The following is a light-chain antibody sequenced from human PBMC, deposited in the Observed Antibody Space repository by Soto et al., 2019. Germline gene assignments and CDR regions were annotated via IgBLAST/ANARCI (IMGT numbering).Light chain of an antibody. J-gene: IGKJ4*01. CDR2: ATS. CDR3: QKYNSAPLT. Sequence: DVQMTQSPSSLSAFVGDRVTITCRASQGIAPYLAWFQQKPWKVPKLLIYATSTLQSGVPSRFSGSGSGTDFPLTINSLQPEDVGTYYCQKYNSAPLTFGGGTKVEIK. V-gene: IGKV1-27*01. CDR1: QGIAPY.